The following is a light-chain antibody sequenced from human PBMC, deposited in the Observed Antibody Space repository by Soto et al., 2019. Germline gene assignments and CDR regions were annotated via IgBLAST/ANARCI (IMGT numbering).Light chain of an antibody. CDR1: NIGSKG. Sequence: SYELTQPPSVSVAPGQTARVTCGGDNIGSKGVHWYQQKPGQAPVLVVYDDSDRPSGIPERFSGSKSGSMATLTISGVEAGDEADYYCQVWDSTSDHVVFGGGTKLTVL. J-gene: IGLJ2*01. CDR2: DDS. V-gene: IGLV3-21*02. CDR3: QVWDSTSDHVV.